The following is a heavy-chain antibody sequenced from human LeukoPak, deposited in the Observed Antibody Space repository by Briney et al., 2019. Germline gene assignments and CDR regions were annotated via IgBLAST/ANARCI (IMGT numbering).Heavy chain of an antibody. CDR2: IYYSAST. V-gene: IGHV4-31*03. D-gene: IGHD6-25*01. Sequence: SQTLSLTCTVSGGTISGGGYYWSCIRQHPGKGLEWIGYIYYSASTYYSPSLKCRVTISVDTSKNQFSLKLSSVTAADTAVYYCARVAQFSSGAFDIWGQGTMVTVSS. CDR3: ARVAQFSSGAFDI. CDR1: GGTISGGGYY. J-gene: IGHJ3*02.